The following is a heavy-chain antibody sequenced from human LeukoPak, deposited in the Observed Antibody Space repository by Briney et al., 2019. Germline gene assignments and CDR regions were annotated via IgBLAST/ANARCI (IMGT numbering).Heavy chain of an antibody. V-gene: IGHV3-30-3*01. CDR1: GFTFSSYA. CDR3: ASGLYQLFH. J-gene: IGHJ4*02. Sequence: PGRSLRLSCAASGFTFSSYAMHWVRQAPGKGLEWVAVISYDGSNKYYADSVKGRFTISRDNSKNTLYLQMNSLRAEDTAVYYCASGLYQLFHWGQGTLVTVSS. CDR2: ISYDGSNK. D-gene: IGHD2-2*01.